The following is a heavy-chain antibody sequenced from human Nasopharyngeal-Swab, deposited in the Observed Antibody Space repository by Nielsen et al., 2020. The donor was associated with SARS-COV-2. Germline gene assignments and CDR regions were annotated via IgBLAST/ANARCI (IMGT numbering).Heavy chain of an antibody. Sequence: GSLRLSCVVSGGSFTGYYWTWIRQAPGKGLEWIGEVNHIGDTNYNPALNSRVTIAIDMSTRHYSLKLTSMTAADTAVYSCARRSSNCYAGCYFDSWGQGALVPVSS. CDR2: VNHIGDT. V-gene: IGHV4-34*01. J-gene: IGHJ4*02. CDR3: ARRSSNCYAGCYFDS. D-gene: IGHD2-2*01. CDR1: GGSFTGYY.